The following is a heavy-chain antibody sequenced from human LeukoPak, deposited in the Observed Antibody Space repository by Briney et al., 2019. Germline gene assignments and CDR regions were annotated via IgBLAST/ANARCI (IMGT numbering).Heavy chain of an antibody. J-gene: IGHJ4*02. CDR2: IKSDGSDT. Sequence: GGSLRLSCAASGFAFNTYWMHWVRQAPGKGLVWVSRIKSDGSDTTYTDSVKGRFTISRDNAKNTLYLQMNSLSAEDTAMYFCARDRGYTSDYWGQGTLVTVSS. CDR3: ARDRGYTSDY. D-gene: IGHD3-16*02. V-gene: IGHV3-74*01. CDR1: GFAFNTYW.